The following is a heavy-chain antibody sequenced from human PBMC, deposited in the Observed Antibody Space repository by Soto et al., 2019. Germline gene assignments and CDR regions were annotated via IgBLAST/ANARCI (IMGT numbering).Heavy chain of an antibody. CDR3: ARSLPGTYGAFDL. D-gene: IGHD1-7*01. CDR1: GFTFRSYW. CDR2: ISGDGRST. Sequence: EVQLVDSGGGLVQPGGSFRPSCAPSGFTFRSYWIHWFPQSPGKGLVWVPRISGDGRSTNYADSVKGRFTISRDNAKNTVYLQIDSLRAEDTAVYYCARSLPGTYGAFDLWGQGTMVTVSS. V-gene: IGHV3-74*01. J-gene: IGHJ3*01.